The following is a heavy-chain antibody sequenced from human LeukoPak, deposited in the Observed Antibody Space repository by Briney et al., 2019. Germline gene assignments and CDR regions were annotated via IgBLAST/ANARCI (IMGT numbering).Heavy chain of an antibody. CDR3: ARGVPHYYGSGSYYLRAFDI. D-gene: IGHD3-10*01. CDR2: INHSGST. Sequence: PSETLSLTCAVYGGSFSGYYWSWIRQPPGKGLEWIGEINHSGSTNYNPSLTSRVTISVDTSKNQFSLKLSSVTAADTAVYYCARGVPHYYGSGSYYLRAFDIWGQGTMVTVSS. CDR1: GGSFSGYY. V-gene: IGHV4-34*01. J-gene: IGHJ3*02.